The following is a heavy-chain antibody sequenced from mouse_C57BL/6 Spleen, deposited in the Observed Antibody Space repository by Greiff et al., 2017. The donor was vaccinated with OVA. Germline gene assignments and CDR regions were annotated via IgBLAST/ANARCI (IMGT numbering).Heavy chain of an antibody. Sequence: VKLMESGPELVKPGASVKISCKASGYSFTSYYIHWVKQRPGQGLEWIGWIYPGSGNTKYNEKFKGKATLTADTSSSTAYMQLSSLTSEDSAVYYCARYYGSSYWYFDVWGTGTTVTVSS. D-gene: IGHD1-1*01. CDR2: IYPGSGNT. CDR1: GYSFTSYY. V-gene: IGHV1-66*01. J-gene: IGHJ1*03. CDR3: ARYYGSSYWYFDV.